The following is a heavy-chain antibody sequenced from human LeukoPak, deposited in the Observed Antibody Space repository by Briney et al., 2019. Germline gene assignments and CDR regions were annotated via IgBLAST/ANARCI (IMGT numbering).Heavy chain of an antibody. D-gene: IGHD3-9*01. J-gene: IGHJ4*02. Sequence: QVGGSLRLSCAASGFTFSSYAMTWVRQAPGKGLEWVSAITGGGDTTYYADSVKGRFTISRDNSKNTLYLQMNNLRAEDTAIYYCAKAANYDILTGYYLDYWGQGTLVTVSS. V-gene: IGHV3-23*01. CDR3: AKAANYDILTGYYLDY. CDR2: ITGGGDTT. CDR1: GFTFSSYA.